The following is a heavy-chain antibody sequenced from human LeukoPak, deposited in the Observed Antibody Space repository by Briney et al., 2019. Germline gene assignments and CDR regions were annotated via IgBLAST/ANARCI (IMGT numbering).Heavy chain of an antibody. CDR1: GFTFSSYT. CDR2: ISSSSSYI. CDR3: ARDRRTVTTCDY. J-gene: IGHJ4*02. D-gene: IGHD4-17*01. V-gene: IGHV3-21*01. Sequence: KSGGSLRLSCAASGFTFSSYTMNWVRQAPGEGLEWVSSISSSSSYIYYADSVKRRFTISRDNAKNSLYLQMNSLRAEDTAVYFCARDRRTVTTCDYWGQGTLVTVSS.